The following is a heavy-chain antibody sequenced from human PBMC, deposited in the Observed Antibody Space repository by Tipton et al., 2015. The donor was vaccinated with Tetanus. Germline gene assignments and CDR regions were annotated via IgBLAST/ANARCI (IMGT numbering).Heavy chain of an antibody. J-gene: IGHJ6*02. D-gene: IGHD2-15*01. CDR3: AKNSADADYYYYGMDV. V-gene: IGHV3-23*01. CDR1: GFTVSSSY. CDR2: ISGSGDTT. Sequence: SLRLSCAASGFTVSSSYMSWVRQSPGKGLGWVSTISGSGDTTYYADSAKGRFTISRDNSKNTLYLQMNSLRADDTAVYYCAKNSADADYYYYGMDVWGQGTTVTVSS.